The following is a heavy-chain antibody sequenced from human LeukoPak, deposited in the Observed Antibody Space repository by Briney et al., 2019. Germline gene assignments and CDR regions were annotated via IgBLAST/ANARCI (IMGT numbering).Heavy chain of an antibody. CDR3: ARRGGDSSGNFDY. Sequence: TTSATLSLTCTVSGGSISSYYWSWIRQPQGKGLEWLGYIYYSGGTNYNPSLKSRVTISVDTSKKQFSLRLSSVTAADTAVYYCARRGGDSSGNFDYWGQGTLVTVSS. CDR1: GGSISSYY. D-gene: IGHD3-22*01. V-gene: IGHV4-59*08. CDR2: IYYSGGT. J-gene: IGHJ4*02.